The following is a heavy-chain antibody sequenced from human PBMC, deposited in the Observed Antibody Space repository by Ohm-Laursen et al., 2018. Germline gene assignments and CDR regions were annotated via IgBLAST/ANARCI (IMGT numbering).Heavy chain of an antibody. Sequence: SDTLSLTCTVSGGSVSSGSYYWTWLRQPPGKGLEWIGYIYYTGSTNYNPSLKSRVTMSVDTTKNHFSLKLSSGNAADAAVYYWADEKSGYSFDYWGQGTLVTVSS. CDR2: IYYTGST. CDR1: GGSVSSGSYY. D-gene: IGHD3-3*01. CDR3: ADEKSGYSFDY. J-gene: IGHJ4*02. V-gene: IGHV4-61*01.